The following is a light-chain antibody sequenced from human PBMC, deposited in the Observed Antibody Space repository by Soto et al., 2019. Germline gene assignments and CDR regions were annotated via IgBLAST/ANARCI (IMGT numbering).Light chain of an antibody. CDR3: QQYGSSPQT. Sequence: EIVMTQSPATLSVSPGERATLSCWASQSVSSNLAWYQQKPGQAPRLLIYGASSRATGIPDRFSGSGSGTDFTLTISRLEPEDFAVYYCQQYGSSPQTFGQGTKVDIK. CDR2: GAS. J-gene: IGKJ1*01. CDR1: QSVSSN. V-gene: IGKV3-20*01.